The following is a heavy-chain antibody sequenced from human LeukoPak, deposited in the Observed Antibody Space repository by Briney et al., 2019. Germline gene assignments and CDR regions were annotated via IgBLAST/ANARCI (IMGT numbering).Heavy chain of an antibody. CDR1: GGSISSYY. J-gene: IGHJ5*02. CDR2: IYYSGST. D-gene: IGHD6-13*01. Sequence: SETLSLTCTVSGGSISSYYWSWIRQPPGKGLEWIGYIYYSGSTNYNPSLKSRVTISVDTSKNQFSLKLSSVTAADTAVYYCANTRRMYSSSWYWFDPWGQGTLVTVSS. V-gene: IGHV4-59*01. CDR3: ANTRRMYSSSWYWFDP.